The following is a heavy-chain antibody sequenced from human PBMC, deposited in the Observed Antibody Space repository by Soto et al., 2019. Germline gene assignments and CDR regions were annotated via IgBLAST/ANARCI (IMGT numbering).Heavy chain of an antibody. CDR2: INHSGST. CDR3: ARVRVAAKLVYGMDV. Sequence: SETLSLTCAVYGGSFSGYYWSWIRQPPGKGLEWIGEINHSGSTNYNPSLKSRVTISVDTSKNQFSLKLSSVTAADTAVYYCARVRVAAKLVYGMDVWGQGTTVTVSS. J-gene: IGHJ6*02. D-gene: IGHD2-15*01. V-gene: IGHV4-34*01. CDR1: GGSFSGYY.